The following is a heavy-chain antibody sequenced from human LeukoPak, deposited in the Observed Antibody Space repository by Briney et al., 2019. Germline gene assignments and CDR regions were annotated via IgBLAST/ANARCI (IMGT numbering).Heavy chain of an antibody. CDR3: ARGIAAAANEDRFDP. J-gene: IGHJ5*02. V-gene: IGHV3-53*01. CDR2: IYSGGST. D-gene: IGHD6-13*01. Sequence: GGSLRLSCAASRFTVSSNYMSWVRQAPGKGLDWDSVIYSGGSTYYADSVKGRFTISRDNSKNTLYLQMNSLRAEDTAVYYCARGIAAAANEDRFDPWGQGTLVTVSS. CDR1: RFTVSSNY.